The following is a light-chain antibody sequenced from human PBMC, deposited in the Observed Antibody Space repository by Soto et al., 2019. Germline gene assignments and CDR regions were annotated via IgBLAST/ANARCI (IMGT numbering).Light chain of an antibody. J-gene: IGKJ2*01. Sequence: EIVLTQSPGTLSLSPGERATISCRASQSVSSSYLAWYQQKPGQAPRLLIYGASSRATGIPDRFSGSGSGTDFTLTINRLEPEDFAVYFCQQYGNSPPFTFGQGTKVDIK. CDR3: QQYGNSPPFT. V-gene: IGKV3-20*01. CDR2: GAS. CDR1: QSVSSSY.